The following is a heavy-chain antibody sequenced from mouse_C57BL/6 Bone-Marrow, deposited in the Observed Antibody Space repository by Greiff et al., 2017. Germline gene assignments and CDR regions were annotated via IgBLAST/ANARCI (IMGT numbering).Heavy chain of an antibody. CDR3: ARNYGSYAMDY. CDR2: IPPNSGST. J-gene: IGHJ4*01. CDR1: GYTFTSYW. Sequence: QVQLKQPGAELVKPGASVKLSCKASGYTFTSYWMHWVKQRPGQGLEWIGMIPPNSGSTNYNEKFKSKATLTVDKSSSTAYMQLSSLKSEDSAIYYCARNYGSYAMDYWGQGTSVTVSS. V-gene: IGHV1-64*01. D-gene: IGHD1-1*01.